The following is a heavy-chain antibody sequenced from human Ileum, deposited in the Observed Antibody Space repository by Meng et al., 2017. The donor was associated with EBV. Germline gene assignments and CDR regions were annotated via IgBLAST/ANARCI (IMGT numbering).Heavy chain of an antibody. V-gene: IGHV4-4*02. D-gene: IGHD3-10*01. CDR2: IYYSGST. CDR3: ARGYGSGRDYFDY. CDR1: GGSISSSNW. J-gene: IGHJ4*02. Sequence: QVQLQGSGPGLVKPSGTLSLTCAVSGGSISSSNWWNWVRQPPGKGLEWIGEIYYSGSTIYNPSLKSRVTISVDKSKSLFSLKLSSVTAADTAVYYCARGYGSGRDYFDYWGQGTLVTVSS.